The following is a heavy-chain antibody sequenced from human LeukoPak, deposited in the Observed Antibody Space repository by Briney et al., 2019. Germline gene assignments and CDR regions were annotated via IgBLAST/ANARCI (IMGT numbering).Heavy chain of an antibody. J-gene: IGHJ1*01. CDR3: AKDRYQLLLSVYFQH. D-gene: IGHD2-2*01. CDR2: ISWNSGSI. Sequence: GGSLRLSCAASGFTFDDYAMHWVRQAPGKGLEWVSGISWNSGSIGYVDSVKGRFTISRDNAKNSMYLQMNSLRAEDTALYYCAKDRYQLLLSVYFQHWGQGTLVTVSS. V-gene: IGHV3-9*01. CDR1: GFTFDDYA.